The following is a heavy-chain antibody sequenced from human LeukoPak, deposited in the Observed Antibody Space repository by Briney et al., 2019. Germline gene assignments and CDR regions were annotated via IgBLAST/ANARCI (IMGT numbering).Heavy chain of an antibody. CDR1: GGSISSYY. CDR2: IYYSGST. Sequence: SETLSLTCTVSGGSISSYYWSWIRQPPGKGLEWIGYIYYSGSTNYNPSLKSRVTIPVDTSKNQFSLKLSSVTAADTAVYYCARVGYSGAFDIWGQGTMVTVSS. V-gene: IGHV4-59*08. CDR3: ARVGYSGAFDI. D-gene: IGHD3-22*01. J-gene: IGHJ3*02.